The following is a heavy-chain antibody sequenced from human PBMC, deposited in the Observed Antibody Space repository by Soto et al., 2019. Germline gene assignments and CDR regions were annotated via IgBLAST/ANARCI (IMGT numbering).Heavy chain of an antibody. D-gene: IGHD5-12*01. J-gene: IGHJ3*02. Sequence: QVQLVQSGAELKKPGASVKVSCKASGYTFTSYDINWVRQATGQGLEWMGWQNPNSGNTGYAQKFQGRVTMTRNTSSNTTYMELSSLRSEDTAVYYCERAFGNKEAMIYAFDIWGQGTMVTVSS. CDR3: ERAFGNKEAMIYAFDI. CDR1: GYTFTSYD. CDR2: QNPNSGNT. V-gene: IGHV1-8*01.